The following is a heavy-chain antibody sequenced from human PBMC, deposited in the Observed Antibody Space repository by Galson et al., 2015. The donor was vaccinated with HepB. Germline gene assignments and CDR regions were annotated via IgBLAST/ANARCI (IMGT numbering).Heavy chain of an antibody. CDR2: INARTGNT. Sequence: SVKVSCKASGYTFNSYVMNWVRQAPRQGLEWVGWINARTGNTRYAQAFTGRFVLSLDTSVSTAYLQINSLKAEDTAVYYCARDYYFGSGDTYKAFDYWGQGTLVTVSS. CDR3: ARDYYFGSGDTYKAFDY. V-gene: IGHV7-4-1*02. J-gene: IGHJ4*02. CDR1: GYTFNSYV. D-gene: IGHD3-10*01.